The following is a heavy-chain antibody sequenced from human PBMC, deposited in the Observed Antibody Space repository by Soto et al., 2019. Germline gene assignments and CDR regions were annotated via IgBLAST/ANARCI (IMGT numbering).Heavy chain of an antibody. J-gene: IGHJ6*02. CDR2: ISYDGDNK. Sequence: PGGSLRLSCAASGFTFSNYGMHWVRQAPGKGLEWVAVISYDGDNKYYADSLKGRFAISRDNSKNTLYLQMNSLRPEDTAVYYCAKDIALIRGVMIDLDVCGQGTTVTVSS. CDR1: GFTFSNYG. V-gene: IGHV3-30*18. D-gene: IGHD3-10*01. CDR3: AKDIALIRGVMIDLDV.